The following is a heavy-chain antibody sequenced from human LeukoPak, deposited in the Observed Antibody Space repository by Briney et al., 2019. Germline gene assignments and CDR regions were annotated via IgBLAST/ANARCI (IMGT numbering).Heavy chain of an antibody. V-gene: IGHV3-48*04. Sequence: GGSLRLSCAASGFTFSSCSMNWVRQAPGKGLEWVSYISSSSSTIYYADSVKGRFTISRDNAKNSLYLQMNSLRAEDTAVYYCAKTSGWGDYYYYGMDVWGQGTTVTVSS. CDR3: AKTSGWGDYYYYGMDV. J-gene: IGHJ6*02. CDR1: GFTFSSCS. D-gene: IGHD6-19*01. CDR2: ISSSSSTI.